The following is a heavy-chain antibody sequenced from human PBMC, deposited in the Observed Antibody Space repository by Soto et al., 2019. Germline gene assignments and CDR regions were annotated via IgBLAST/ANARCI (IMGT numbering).Heavy chain of an antibody. D-gene: IGHD3-10*01. J-gene: IGHJ4*02. CDR2: INHSGST. CDR1: GGSFSGYY. Sequence: QVQLQQWGAGRLKPSETLSLTCAVYGGSFSGYYWSWIRQPPGKGLEWIGEINHSGSTNYNPSLKSRVTISVDTSKNQFSLKLSSVTAADTAVYYCAREDYGFNYFDYWGQGTLVTVSS. V-gene: IGHV4-34*01. CDR3: AREDYGFNYFDY.